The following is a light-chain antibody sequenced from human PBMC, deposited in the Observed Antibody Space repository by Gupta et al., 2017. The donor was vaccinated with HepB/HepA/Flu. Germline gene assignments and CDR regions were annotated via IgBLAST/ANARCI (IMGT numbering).Light chain of an antibody. V-gene: IGKV1-39*01. J-gene: IGKJ3*01. Sequence: DIHMTPSPSSLSASVGDRVTITCRASQSISNYLNWYQQKPGKAPKLLIYAASSLQSGVPSRFSGSGSGTDFTLTISSLQPEDFATYYCQQSYSTPRFGPGTKVDIK. CDR2: AAS. CDR3: QQSYSTPR. CDR1: QSISNY.